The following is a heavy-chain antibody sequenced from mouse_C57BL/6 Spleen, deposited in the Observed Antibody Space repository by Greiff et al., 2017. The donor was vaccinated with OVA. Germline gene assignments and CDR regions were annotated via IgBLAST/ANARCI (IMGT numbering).Heavy chain of an antibody. V-gene: IGHV1-19*01. CDR3: ARDYGSSYIDY. Sequence: EVKLLESGPVLVKPGASVKMSCKASGYTFTDYYMNWVKQSHGKSLEWIGVINPYNGGTSYNQKFKGKATLTVDKSSSTAYMELNSLTSEDSAVYYCARDYGSSYIDYWGQGTTLTVSS. CDR1: GYTFTDYY. J-gene: IGHJ2*01. D-gene: IGHD1-1*01. CDR2: INPYNGGT.